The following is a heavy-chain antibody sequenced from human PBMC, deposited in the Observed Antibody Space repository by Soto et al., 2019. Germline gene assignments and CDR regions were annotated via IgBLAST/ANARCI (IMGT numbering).Heavy chain of an antibody. CDR1: GYSFTSYW. J-gene: IGHJ3*02. V-gene: IGHV5-51*01. D-gene: IGHD3-22*01. Sequence: PGESLKISCKGSGYSFTSYWIGWVRQMPGKGLEWMGIIYPGDSDTKYSPSFQGQVTISADKSISTAYLQWSSLKASDTAMYYCARQPGHAEYYYDSSGYWIPSDAFDIWGQGTMVTVSS. CDR3: ARQPGHAEYYYDSSGYWIPSDAFDI. CDR2: IYPGDSDT.